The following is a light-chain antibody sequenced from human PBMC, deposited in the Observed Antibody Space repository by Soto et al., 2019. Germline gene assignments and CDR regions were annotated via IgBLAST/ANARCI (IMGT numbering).Light chain of an antibody. CDR3: CSYAGSYTFVV. CDR1: SNNIGGYTY. Sequence: QSALTQPRSVSGSPGQSVTISCTGTSNNIGGYTYVSWYQQYPGKAPKLIIYDVSKRPSGVPDRFSGSKSGNTASLTISGLQAEDEADYHCCSYAGSYTFVVFGGGTKLTVL. J-gene: IGLJ2*01. V-gene: IGLV2-11*01. CDR2: DVS.